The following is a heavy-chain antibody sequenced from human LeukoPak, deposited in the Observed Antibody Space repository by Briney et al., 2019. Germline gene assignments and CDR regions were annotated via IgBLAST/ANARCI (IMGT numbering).Heavy chain of an antibody. V-gene: IGHV3-30*18. Sequence: GGSLRLSCVASGFTFSNYGMHWARQAPGKGLEWVAVISSDERTTYYADSVKGRFTISRDLSKSTLYLQMDSLTGEDTAVYYCAKGTLEVATSAIDCWGQGTLVTVSS. D-gene: IGHD5-24*01. J-gene: IGHJ4*02. CDR3: AKGTLEVATSAIDC. CDR1: GFTFSNYG. CDR2: ISSDERTT.